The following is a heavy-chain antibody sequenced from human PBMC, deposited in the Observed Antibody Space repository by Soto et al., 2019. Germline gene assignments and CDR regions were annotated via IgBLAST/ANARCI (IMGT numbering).Heavy chain of an antibody. D-gene: IGHD3-22*01. Sequence: GGSLRLSCSASGFAFSTYSMHWVRQAPGKGLEFVSVIRNNGVSTYYADSVKGRFTISRDNSNNTLSLQMRSLRPEDTAVYYCVKGGTSVSSAGFDYWGLGTLVTVSS. CDR2: IRNNGVST. CDR3: VKGGTSVSSAGFDY. CDR1: GFAFSTYS. J-gene: IGHJ4*02. V-gene: IGHV3-64D*06.